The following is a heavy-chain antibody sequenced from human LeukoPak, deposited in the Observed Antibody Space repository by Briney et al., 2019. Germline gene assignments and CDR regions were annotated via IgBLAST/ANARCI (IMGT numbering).Heavy chain of an antibody. D-gene: IGHD2-15*01. Sequence: SETLSLTCTVSGGSISSHYWSWIRQPPGKGLEWIGYIYYSGSTNYNPSLKSRVTISVDTSKNQFSLKLSSVTAADTAVYYCARGYCSGGSCYLYYYYMDVWGNGTTVTVSS. CDR2: IYYSGST. CDR3: ARGYCSGGSCYLYYYYMDV. V-gene: IGHV4-59*11. CDR1: GGSISSHY. J-gene: IGHJ6*03.